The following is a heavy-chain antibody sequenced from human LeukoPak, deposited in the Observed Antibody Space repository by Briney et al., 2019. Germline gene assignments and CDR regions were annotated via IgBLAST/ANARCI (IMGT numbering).Heavy chain of an antibody. CDR2: IIPIFGTA. D-gene: IGHD4-11*01. V-gene: IGHV1-69*13. CDR3: ARDLSAMTTVNWFDP. CDR1: GYTFTSYG. J-gene: IGHJ5*02. Sequence: GASVKVSCKASGYTFTSYGISWVRQAPGQGLEWMGGIIPIFGTANYAQKFQGRVTITADESTGTAYMELSSLRSEDTAVYYCARDLSAMTTVNWFDPWGQGTLVTVSS.